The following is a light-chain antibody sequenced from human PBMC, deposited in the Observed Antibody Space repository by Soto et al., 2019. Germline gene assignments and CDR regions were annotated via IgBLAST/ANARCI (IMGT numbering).Light chain of an antibody. CDR2: GAS. CDR3: QQYGSSGT. Sequence: EIVWTQSPGTLSLSPGERATLSCRASQSVSSYLAWYQQKPGQAPRLLIYGASIRATSIPDRFSGSGSGTDFTLTISRLEPEDFAVYYCQQYGSSGTFGQGTKVDIK. V-gene: IGKV3-20*01. CDR1: QSVSSY. J-gene: IGKJ1*01.